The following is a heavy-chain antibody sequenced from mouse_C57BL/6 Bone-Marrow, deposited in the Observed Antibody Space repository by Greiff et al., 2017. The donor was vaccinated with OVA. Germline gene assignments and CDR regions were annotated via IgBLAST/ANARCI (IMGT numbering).Heavy chain of an antibody. CDR1: GYTFTSYG. CDR3: ARGGYDYDRDY. J-gene: IGHJ2*01. Sequence: QVQLQQSGAELARPGASVKLSCKASGYTFTSYGISWVKQRTGQGLEWIGEIYPRSGNTYYNEQFKGKATLTADKSSSTAYMELRSLTSEDSAVYFCARGGYDYDRDYWGQGTTRTVSS. CDR2: IYPRSGNT. D-gene: IGHD2-4*01. V-gene: IGHV1-81*01.